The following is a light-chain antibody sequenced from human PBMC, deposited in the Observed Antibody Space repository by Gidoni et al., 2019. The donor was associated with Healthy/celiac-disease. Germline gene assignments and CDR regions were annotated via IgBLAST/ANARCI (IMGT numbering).Light chain of an antibody. J-gene: IGKJ1*01. CDR2: GAS. CDR3: QQYGSSLWT. CDR1: QSVSSSY. V-gene: IGKV3-20*01. Sequence: ESVLTQSPGTLSLSPGERATLSCRASQSVSSSYLAWYQQKPGQAPRLLIYGASSRATGIPDRFSGSGSVTDFTLTISRLEPEVFAVYYCQQYGSSLWTFGQGTKVEIK.